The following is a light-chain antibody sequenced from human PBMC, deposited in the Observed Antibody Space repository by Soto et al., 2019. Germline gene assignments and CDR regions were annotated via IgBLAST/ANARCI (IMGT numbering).Light chain of an antibody. Sequence: VLTQSPGTLSLSPGEGATLSCRASQRVASDLAWYLQKPGQPPRLLIYDASIRATGIPDRISGSGSGTDFTLTVSRLEPEDFAVYYCQLYGISPKIFGQGTKVDIK. V-gene: IGKV3-20*01. CDR1: QRVASD. J-gene: IGKJ1*01. CDR2: DAS. CDR3: QLYGISPKI.